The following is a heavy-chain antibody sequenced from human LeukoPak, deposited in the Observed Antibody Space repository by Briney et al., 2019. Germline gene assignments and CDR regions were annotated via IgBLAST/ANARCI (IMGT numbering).Heavy chain of an antibody. J-gene: IGHJ4*02. CDR1: GGSISSYY. CDR3: ARDRYYYGSGSYYFDY. V-gene: IGHV4-4*07. D-gene: IGHD3-10*01. CDR2: IHTSGST. Sequence: SKTLSLTCTVSGGSISSYYWSWIRQPAGKGLEWIGRIHTSGSTNYNSSLKSRVTMSVDTSKNQFSLKLSSVTAADTAVYYCARDRYYYGSGSYYFDYWGQGTLVTVSS.